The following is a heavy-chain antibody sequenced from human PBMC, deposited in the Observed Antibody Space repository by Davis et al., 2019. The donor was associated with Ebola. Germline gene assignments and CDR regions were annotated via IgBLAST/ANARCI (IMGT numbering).Heavy chain of an antibody. CDR3: AKSRNAWYVIPDY. J-gene: IGHJ4*02. Sequence: PGGSLRLSCAVSGFSFSSYAMSWVHQAPGKGLEWVSGISGSGGSTNYADSVKGRCTISRDNSKNTLYLQMNSLRAEDTAVYYCAKSRNAWYVIPDYWGQGTLVAVSS. CDR2: ISGSGGST. V-gene: IGHV3-23*01. CDR1: GFSFSSYA. D-gene: IGHD6-19*01.